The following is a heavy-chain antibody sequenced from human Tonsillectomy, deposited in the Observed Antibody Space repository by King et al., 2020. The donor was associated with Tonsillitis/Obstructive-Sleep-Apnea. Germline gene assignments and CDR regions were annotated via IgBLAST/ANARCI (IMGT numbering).Heavy chain of an antibody. D-gene: IGHD3-9*01. CDR3: AREFFEGYDISDNMGY. Sequence: VQLVESGAEVKKPGASVKVTCKASGYTFTKYYMHWVRQAPGQGLEWMGVINPSGVSTSYAQNFQGRVTMTRDTSTSTVYMELSSLRPEYTAVYYCAREFFEGYDISDNMGYWGQGTLVTVPS. V-gene: IGHV1-46*01. J-gene: IGHJ4*02. CDR2: INPSGVST. CDR1: GYTFTKYY.